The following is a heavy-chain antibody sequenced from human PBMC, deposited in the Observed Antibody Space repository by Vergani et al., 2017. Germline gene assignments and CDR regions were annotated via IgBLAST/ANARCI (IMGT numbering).Heavy chain of an antibody. V-gene: IGHV3-23*01. J-gene: IGHJ4*02. CDR2: ISGSGGST. Sequence: EVQLLESGGGLVQPGGSLRLSCAASGFTFSSYAMSWVRQAPGKGLEWVSAISGSGGSTYYADSVKGRFIISRDNSKNTLYLQMNSLRAEDTAVYYCAKVFVVVPAASYYFDYWGQGTLVTVSS. D-gene: IGHD2-2*01. CDR1: GFTFSSYA. CDR3: AKVFVVVPAASYYFDY.